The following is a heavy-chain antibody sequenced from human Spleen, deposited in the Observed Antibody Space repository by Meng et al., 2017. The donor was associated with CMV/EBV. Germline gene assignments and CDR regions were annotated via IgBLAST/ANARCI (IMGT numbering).Heavy chain of an antibody. CDR3: AKAPYYDFWSGNLLEY. CDR2: ISGSGGST. J-gene: IGHJ4*02. CDR1: GFTFSSYA. D-gene: IGHD3-3*01. V-gene: IGHV3-23*01. Sequence: GGSLRLSCAASGFTFSSYAVSWVRQAPGKGLEWVSAISGSGGSTYYADSVKGRFTISRDNSKNTLYLQMNSLRAEDTAVYYCAKAPYYDFWSGNLLEYWGQGTLVTVSS.